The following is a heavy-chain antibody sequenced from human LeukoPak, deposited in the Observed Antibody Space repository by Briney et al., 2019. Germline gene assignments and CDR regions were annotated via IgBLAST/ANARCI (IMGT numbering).Heavy chain of an antibody. D-gene: IGHD5-12*01. CDR2: ISSNGGST. J-gene: IGHJ4*02. V-gene: IGHV3-64*01. CDR1: RFTFSDYA. Sequence: GGSLRLSCAGSRFTFSDYAMHWVRQAPGKGLEYVSAISSNGGSTYYANSVKGRFTISRDNSKNTLYLQMGSLRAEDMAVYYCARDTAGRRGFYNYFDYWGQGTLVTVSS. CDR3: ARDTAGRRGFYNYFDY.